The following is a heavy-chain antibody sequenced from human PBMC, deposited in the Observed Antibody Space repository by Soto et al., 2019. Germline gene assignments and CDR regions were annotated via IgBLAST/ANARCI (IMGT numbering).Heavy chain of an antibody. CDR3: ARAAPGYSYGPIRYYYYGMDV. D-gene: IGHD5-18*01. CDR1: GGSISSGGYY. CDR2: IYYSGST. J-gene: IGHJ6*02. V-gene: IGHV4-31*03. Sequence: SETLSLTCTVSGGSISSGGYYWGWIRQHPGKGLEWIGYIYYSGSTYYNPSLKSRVTISVDTSKNQFSLKLSSVTAADTAVYYCARAAPGYSYGPIRYYYYGMDVWGQGTTVTVSS.